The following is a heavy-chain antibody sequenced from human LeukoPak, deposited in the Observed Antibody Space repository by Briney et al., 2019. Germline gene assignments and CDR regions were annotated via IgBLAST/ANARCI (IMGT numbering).Heavy chain of an antibody. V-gene: IGHV1-18*01. D-gene: IGHD3-22*01. Sequence: ASVKVSCKASGYTFTSYGISWVRQAPGQGLEWMGWISAYNGNTNYAQKLQGRVTMTTDTSTSTAYMELRSLRSDDTAVYYCAGDRRYYYDSSGYTDYWGQGTLVTVSS. CDR3: AGDRRYYYDSSGYTDY. CDR1: GYTFTSYG. CDR2: ISAYNGNT. J-gene: IGHJ4*02.